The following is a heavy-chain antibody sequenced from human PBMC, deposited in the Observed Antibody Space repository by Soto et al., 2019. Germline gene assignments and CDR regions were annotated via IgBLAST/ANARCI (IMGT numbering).Heavy chain of an antibody. J-gene: IGHJ5*02. CDR3: ARDQVSISWNWFDP. CDR1: GFTFSSYW. V-gene: IGHV3-7*03. Sequence: GGSLRLSCAASGFTFSSYWMSWVRQAPGKGLEWVANIKQDGSEKYYVDSVKGRFTISRDNAKNSLYLQMNSLRAEDTAVYYCARDQVSISWNWFDPWGQGTLVTVSS. D-gene: IGHD6-13*01. CDR2: IKQDGSEK.